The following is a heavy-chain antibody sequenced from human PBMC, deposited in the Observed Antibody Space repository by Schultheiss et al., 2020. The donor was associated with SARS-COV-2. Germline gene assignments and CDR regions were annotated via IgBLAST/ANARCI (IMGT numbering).Heavy chain of an antibody. CDR1: GGSISSSNW. CDR3: ARGRFGYSSG. V-gene: IGHV4-4*02. CDR2: IYHSGST. Sequence: SETLSLTCAVSGGSISSSNWWSWVRQPPGKGLEWIGEIYHSGSTNYNPSLKSRVTISVDTSKNQFSLKLSSVTAADTAVYYCARGRFGYSSGWGQGTLVTVSS. D-gene: IGHD6-19*01. J-gene: IGHJ4*02.